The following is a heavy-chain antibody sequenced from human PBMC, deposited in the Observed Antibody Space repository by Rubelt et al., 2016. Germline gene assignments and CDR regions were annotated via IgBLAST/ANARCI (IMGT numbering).Heavy chain of an antibody. CDR3: ASMYSSSWYRGWFDP. CDR1: GYTFTSYG. J-gene: IGHJ5*02. CDR2: ISAYNGNT. V-gene: IGHV1-18*01. D-gene: IGHD6-13*01. Sequence: QVQLVQSGAEVKKPGASVKVSCKASGYTFTSYGISWVRQAPGPGLEWMGWISAYNGNTNYAQKLQGGVTMTTDTSTGTADMERRSLSSDDTAVYYCASMYSSSWYRGWFDPWGQGTLVTFSS.